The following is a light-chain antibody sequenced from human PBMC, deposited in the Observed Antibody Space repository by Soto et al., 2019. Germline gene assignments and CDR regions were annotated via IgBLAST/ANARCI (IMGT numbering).Light chain of an antibody. CDR2: GAS. V-gene: IGKV3-20*01. J-gene: IGKJ5*01. CDR1: QTVGGNM. CDR3: QQYHWAPDT. Sequence: EIVLTQSPGTLSLSPGERATLSCRASQTVGGNMLAWFQQKPGHAPRLVIFGASNRASGIPDRFSGSGSGTDFTLTVSRLEPEDFAVYYCQQYHWAPDTFGPGTRLEMK.